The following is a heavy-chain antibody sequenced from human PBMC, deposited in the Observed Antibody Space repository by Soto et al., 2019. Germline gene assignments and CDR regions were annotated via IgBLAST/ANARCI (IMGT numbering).Heavy chain of an antibody. J-gene: IGHJ4*02. D-gene: IGHD6-6*01. CDR2: INAGNGNK. Sequence: QVQLLQSGAEEKKPGASVKVSCKASGYTFTSYAMHWVRQAPGQRLEWMGWINAGNGNKKYSQKFQGRVTITRDTSASPAYMELSSLRSEDTAVYYCARVPGGSSSFFDYWGQGTLVTVSS. V-gene: IGHV1-3*05. CDR1: GYTFTSYA. CDR3: ARVPGGSSSFFDY.